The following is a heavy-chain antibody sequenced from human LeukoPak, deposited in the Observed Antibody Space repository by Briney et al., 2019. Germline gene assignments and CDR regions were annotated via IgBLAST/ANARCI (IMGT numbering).Heavy chain of an antibody. J-gene: IGHJ4*02. Sequence: GGSLRLSCAASGFTFSSYEMNWVRQAPGKGLEWVSYISSSGSTKYYADSVKGRFTMPRDNAKNSLFLLMNSLRAEDTAVYYCXRXXXXFWSAYYTGSSFDYWGQGTLVTVSS. V-gene: IGHV3-48*03. CDR3: XRXXXXFWSAYYTGSSFDY. CDR2: ISSSGSTK. D-gene: IGHD3-3*01. CDR1: GFTFSSYE.